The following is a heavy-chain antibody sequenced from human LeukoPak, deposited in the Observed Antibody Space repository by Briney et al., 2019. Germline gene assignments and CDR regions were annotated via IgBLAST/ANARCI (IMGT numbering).Heavy chain of an antibody. D-gene: IGHD3-9*01. V-gene: IGHV3-33*01. CDR2: IWYDGSNK. Sequence: GGSLRLSCAASGXTFSSYGMHWVRQAPGKGLEWVAVIWYDGSNKYYADSVKGRFTISRDNSKNTLYLQMNSLRAEDTAVYYCARGSVVLDILTGSNDDAFDIWGQGTMVTVSS. J-gene: IGHJ3*02. CDR3: ARGSVVLDILTGSNDDAFDI. CDR1: GXTFSSYG.